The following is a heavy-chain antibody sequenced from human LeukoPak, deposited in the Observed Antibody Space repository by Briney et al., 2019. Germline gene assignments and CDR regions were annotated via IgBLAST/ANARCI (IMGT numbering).Heavy chain of an antibody. CDR2: IAYDGRNK. CDR3: AKDETRTTREPGGPFDY. V-gene: IGHV3-30*18. J-gene: IGHJ4*02. D-gene: IGHD1-1*01. CDR1: GFTVSSNY. Sequence: GGSLRLSCAASGFTVSSNYMSWVRQAPGKGLEWVAVIAYDGRNKYYGDAVKGRFAISRDNSKNTVHLQMSSLRAEDTAMYFCAKDETRTTREPGGPFDYWGQGILVTVSS.